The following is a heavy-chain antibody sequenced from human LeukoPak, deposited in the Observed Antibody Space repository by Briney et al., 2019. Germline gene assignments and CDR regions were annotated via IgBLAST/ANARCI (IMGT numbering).Heavy chain of an antibody. J-gene: IGHJ5*02. CDR3: ARETRDGSAFDP. CDR1: GYTFSGHY. CDR2: INPNSGGT. Sequence: ASVKVSCKASGYTFSGHYMHWVRQAPGQGLEWMGWINPNSGGTNYAQKFQGRVTMTRDTSISTAYMELSRLRSDDTAVYYCARETRDGSAFDPWGQGTLVTVSS. D-gene: IGHD5-24*01. V-gene: IGHV1-2*02.